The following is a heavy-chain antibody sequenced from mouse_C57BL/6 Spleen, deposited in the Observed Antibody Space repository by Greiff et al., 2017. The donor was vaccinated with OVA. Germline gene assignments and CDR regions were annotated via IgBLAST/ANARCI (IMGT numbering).Heavy chain of an antibody. V-gene: IGHV1-62-2*01. J-gene: IGHJ1*03. CDR2: FYPGSGSI. CDR3: ARHEDYYGSSYGWYFDV. CDR1: GYTFTEYT. Sequence: QVHVKQSGAELVKPGASVKLSCKASGYTFTEYTIHWVKQRSGQGLEWIGWFYPGSGSIKYNEKFKDKATLTADKSSSAVYMELSRLTSEDSAVYFCARHEDYYGSSYGWYFDVWGTGTTVTVSS. D-gene: IGHD1-1*01.